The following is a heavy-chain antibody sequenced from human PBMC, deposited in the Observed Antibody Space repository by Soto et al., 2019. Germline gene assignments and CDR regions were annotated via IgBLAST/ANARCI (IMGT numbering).Heavy chain of an antibody. Sequence: EAQLVESGGGFVQSGRSLRLSCAGSGFIFDDFAIHWVRQAPGKGLEWVSGISWNSDSIGYADSVKGRFTISRDNAKNSISLQMNSLRPEDTALYYCTKVGGLYDFWSGPLHFDLWGQGTLVTVSS. CDR2: ISWNSDSI. CDR3: TKVGGLYDFWSGPLHFDL. J-gene: IGHJ4*02. V-gene: IGHV3-9*01. D-gene: IGHD3-3*01. CDR1: GFIFDDFA.